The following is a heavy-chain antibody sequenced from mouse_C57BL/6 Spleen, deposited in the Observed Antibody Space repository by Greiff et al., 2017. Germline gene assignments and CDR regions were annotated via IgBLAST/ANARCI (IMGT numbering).Heavy chain of an antibody. D-gene: IGHD2-3*01. CDR3: ARWHDGYYSWFAY. Sequence: QVQLQQPGAELVMPGASVKLSCKASGYTFTSYWMHWVKQRPGQGLEWIGEIDPSDSYTNYNQKFKGKSTLTVDKSSSTAYMQLSSLPSEDSAVYYSARWHDGYYSWFAYWGQGTLVTVSA. CDR1: GYTFTSYW. CDR2: IDPSDSYT. J-gene: IGHJ3*01. V-gene: IGHV1-69*01.